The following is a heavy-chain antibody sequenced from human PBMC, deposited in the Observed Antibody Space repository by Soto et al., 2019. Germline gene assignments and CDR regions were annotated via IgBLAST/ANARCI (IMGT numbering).Heavy chain of an antibody. V-gene: IGHV1-46*01. Sequence: ASVKVSCKASGYTFTSYYMHWVRQAPGQGLEWMGIINPSGGSTSYAQKFQGRVTMTRDTSTSTVFMELNSLRAEDTAVYYCALGGNRPTILSPGSFDYWGQGTLVTVSS. CDR2: INPSGGST. CDR3: ALGGNRPTILSPGSFDY. D-gene: IGHD3-10*01. CDR1: GYTFTSYY. J-gene: IGHJ4*02.